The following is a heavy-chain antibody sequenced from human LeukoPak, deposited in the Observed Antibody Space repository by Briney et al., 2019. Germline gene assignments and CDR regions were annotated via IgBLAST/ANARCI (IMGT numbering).Heavy chain of an antibody. J-gene: IGHJ4*02. CDR3: VRATTDKNVGSFDY. CDR2: IKQDGSAK. CDR1: GFTFSSYW. V-gene: IGHV3-7*04. Sequence: GGSLRLSCAASGFTFSSYWMSRVRQAPGKGLEWVANIKQDGSAKIYVDSVKGRFTLSRDNAENSLYLQMNSLRAEDTAVYYCVRATTDKNVGSFDYWGQGTLVTVSS. D-gene: IGHD1-1*01.